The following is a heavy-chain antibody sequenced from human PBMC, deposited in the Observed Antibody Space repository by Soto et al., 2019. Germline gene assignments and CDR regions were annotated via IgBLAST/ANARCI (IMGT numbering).Heavy chain of an antibody. J-gene: IGHJ4*02. Sequence: QVQLVQSGAEVKKPGSSVKVSCKASRGTFSIYTINWVRQAPGQGLEWMGGIIPVFGTTNYAQKFQGRVTITAAESTSTADMEVSSLRSEDTAVYYCAITPMKVVPAASDFDCWGQGTLVTVSS. CDR3: AITPMKVVPAASDFDC. V-gene: IGHV1-69*01. D-gene: IGHD2-2*01. CDR2: IIPVFGTT. CDR1: RGTFSIYT.